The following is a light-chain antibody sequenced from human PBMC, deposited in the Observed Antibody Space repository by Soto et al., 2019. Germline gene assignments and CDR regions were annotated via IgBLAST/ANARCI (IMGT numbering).Light chain of an antibody. Sequence: EIVLTQSPGTLSLSPGERATLSCRASQSVTSNYLAWYQQKPGQAPRILIYDASNRATGTPDRFLGRGSGTDVTLIISRLEPEDFAVYYCQQYADSPITFGQGTRLEIK. CDR3: QQYADSPIT. V-gene: IGKV3-20*01. CDR2: DAS. CDR1: QSVTSNY. J-gene: IGKJ5*01.